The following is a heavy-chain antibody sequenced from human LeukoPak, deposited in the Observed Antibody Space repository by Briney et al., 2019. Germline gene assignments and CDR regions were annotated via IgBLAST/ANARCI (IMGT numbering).Heavy chain of an antibody. Sequence: SETLSLTCSVSGYSIKDGYYWGWIRQSPGKGLEWIGSIFYTGTTYYSSSLRSRVTLSRDSSKNQFSVKLTSLTAADTAVYYCASSAYFYDSVGYLYYWGQGTLVTASS. CDR1: GYSIKDGYY. J-gene: IGHJ4*02. CDR2: IFYTGTT. CDR3: ASSAYFYDSVGYLYY. D-gene: IGHD3-22*01. V-gene: IGHV4-38-2*02.